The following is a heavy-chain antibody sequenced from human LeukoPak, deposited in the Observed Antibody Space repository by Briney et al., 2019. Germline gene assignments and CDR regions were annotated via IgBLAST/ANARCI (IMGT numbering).Heavy chain of an antibody. CDR3: ARDDGSGSYLGH. CDR2: ISSDGSDK. V-gene: IGHV3-30-3*01. CDR1: GFTFSSYA. D-gene: IGHD3-10*01. J-gene: IGHJ4*02. Sequence: GRSLRLSCATSGFTFSSYAMHWVRQAPGKGLEWVAVISSDGSDKYYADSVKGRITISRDNAKNSLSLQLSSLRDDDTAVYYCARDDGSGSYLGHWGQGTLVTVSS.